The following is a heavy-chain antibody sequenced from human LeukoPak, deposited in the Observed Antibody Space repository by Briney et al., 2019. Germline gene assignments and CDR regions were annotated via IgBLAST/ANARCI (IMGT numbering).Heavy chain of an antibody. D-gene: IGHD1-1*01. CDR2: INPNSGGT. J-gene: IGHJ4*02. Sequence: ASVKVSCKASGYTFTGYYMHWVRQAPGQGLEWMGWINPNSGGTNYAQKFQGRVTMTRDTSISTAYMELSRLRSDDTAVYYCARDGGTHYLVFDYWGQGTLVTVSS. CDR3: ARDGGTHYLVFDY. V-gene: IGHV1-2*02. CDR1: GYTFTGYY.